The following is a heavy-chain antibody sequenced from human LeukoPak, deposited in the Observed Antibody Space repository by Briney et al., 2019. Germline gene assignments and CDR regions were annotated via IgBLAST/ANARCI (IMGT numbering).Heavy chain of an antibody. CDR3: ASSNLRISIFGVVSLDAFDI. D-gene: IGHD3-3*01. J-gene: IGHJ3*02. V-gene: IGHV4-59*08. CDR1: VGSISSYY. Sequence: SETLSLTCTVSVGSISSYYWSWIRQPPRKGLEWIGYIYYSGSTNFNPSLKSRVTISLDTSKNQFSLKLSSVTAADTAVYYCASSNLRISIFGVVSLDAFDIWGQGTMVTVSS. CDR2: IYYSGST.